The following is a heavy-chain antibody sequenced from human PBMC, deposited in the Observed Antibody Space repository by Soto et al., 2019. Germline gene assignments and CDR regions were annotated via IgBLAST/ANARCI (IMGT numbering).Heavy chain of an antibody. V-gene: IGHV4-4*02. D-gene: IGHD6-13*01. CDR1: GGSISSSNW. J-gene: IGHJ4*02. CDR2: IYHTGST. CDR3: ARDSIAAGRSDLDY. Sequence: ASETLSLTCAVSGGSISSSNWWSWVRQPPGKGLEWIGEIYHTGSTNYNPSLKSRFTISRDNSKNTLYLQMNSLRAEDTAVYYCARDSIAAGRSDLDYWGQGTLVTVSS.